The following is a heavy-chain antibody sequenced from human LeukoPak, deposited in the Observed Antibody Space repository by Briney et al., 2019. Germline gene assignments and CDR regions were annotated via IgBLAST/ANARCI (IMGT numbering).Heavy chain of an antibody. Sequence: ASVKVSCKASGYTFTGYYMHWVRQAPGQGLEWMGWINPNSGGTNYAQKFQGRVTMTRDTSISTAYMELSSLRSEDTAVYYCARGTSGYYDSGSSNWFDPWGQGTLVTVSS. CDR3: ARGTSGYYDSGSSNWFDP. CDR2: INPNSGGT. J-gene: IGHJ5*02. D-gene: IGHD3-10*01. V-gene: IGHV1-2*02. CDR1: GYTFTGYY.